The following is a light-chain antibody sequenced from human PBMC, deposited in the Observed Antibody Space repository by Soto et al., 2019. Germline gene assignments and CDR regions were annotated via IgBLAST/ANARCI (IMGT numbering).Light chain of an antibody. CDR2: GAS. V-gene: IGKV3-20*01. Sequence: EIVLTQSPGTLSLSPGERATLSCRASQSVSNNYLAWYQQKPGQAPRLLIFGASSRATDIPDRFSGRGSGTDFTLTVTSLEPEDFAVYYCQQYGGSPQTFGQGTKVEIK. CDR1: QSVSNNY. J-gene: IGKJ1*01. CDR3: QQYGGSPQT.